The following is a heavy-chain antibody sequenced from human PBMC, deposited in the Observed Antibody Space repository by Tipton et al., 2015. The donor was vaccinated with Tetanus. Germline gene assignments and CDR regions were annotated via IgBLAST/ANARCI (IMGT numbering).Heavy chain of an antibody. CDR3: TTSGRLRSGCRVDF. CDR2: IKSKSDGGTT. Sequence: SLRLSCATSGLFFKNAWMNWVRQAPGKGLEWVGSIKSKSDGGTTDYAARVKDRFSISRDDSKITLFLQMNSRKTVDTAVYYCTTSGRLRSGCRVDFWGRGTLVTVSS. CDR1: GLFFKNAW. D-gene: IGHD3-9*01. J-gene: IGHJ4*02. V-gene: IGHV3-15*07.